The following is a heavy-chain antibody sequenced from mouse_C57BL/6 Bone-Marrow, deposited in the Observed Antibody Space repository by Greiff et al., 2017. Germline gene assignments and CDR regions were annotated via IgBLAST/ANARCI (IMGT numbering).Heavy chain of an antibody. CDR2: IRNKANNHAT. V-gene: IGHV6-6*01. CDR1: GFTFSDAW. CDR3: TSFITTVVAHWYFDV. Sequence: EVMLVESGGGLVQPGGSMKLSCAASGFTFSDAWMDWVRQSPEKGLEWVAEIRNKANNHATYYAESVKGRFTISRDDSKSSVYLQMNSLRAEDTGIYYCTSFITTVVAHWYFDVWGTGTTVTVSS. D-gene: IGHD1-1*01. J-gene: IGHJ1*03.